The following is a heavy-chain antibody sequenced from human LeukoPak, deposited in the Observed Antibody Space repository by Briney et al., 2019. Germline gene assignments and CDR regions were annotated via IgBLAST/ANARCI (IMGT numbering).Heavy chain of an antibody. D-gene: IGHD5-12*01. CDR1: GFTFSSNA. CDR3: ARAIVATGIDY. V-gene: IGHV3-30-3*01. CDR2: ISYDGSNK. J-gene: IGHJ4*02. Sequence: GRSLRLSCAASGFTFSSNAMHWVRQAPGKGLEWVAVISYDGSNKYYADSVKGRFTISRDNSKNTLYLQMNSLRAEDTAVYYCARAIVATGIDYWGQGTLVTVSS.